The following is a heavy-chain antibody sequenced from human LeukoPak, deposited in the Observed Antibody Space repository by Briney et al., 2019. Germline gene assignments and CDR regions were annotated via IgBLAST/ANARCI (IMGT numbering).Heavy chain of an antibody. V-gene: IGHV3-11*04. CDR3: AELGITMIGGV. J-gene: IGHJ6*04. CDR2: ISSSGSTI. CDR1: GYSISGAYY. D-gene: IGHD3-10*02. Sequence: LSLTCIVSGYSISGAYYWAWIRQPPGKGLEWVSYISSSGSTIYYADSVKGRFTISRDNAKNSLYLQMNSLRAEDTAVYYCAELGITMIGGVWGKGTTVTISS.